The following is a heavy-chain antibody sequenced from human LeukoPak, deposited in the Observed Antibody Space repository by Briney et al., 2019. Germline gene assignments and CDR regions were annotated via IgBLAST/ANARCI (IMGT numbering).Heavy chain of an antibody. V-gene: IGHV3-30*04. D-gene: IGHD3-10*01. CDR1: GFTFSSYV. CDR3: AREMGRGVIVPQKEGMDV. J-gene: IGHJ6*02. CDR2: MSYDGNNK. Sequence: GRSLRLSCAASGFTFSSYVMHWVRQAPGTGLKWVAVMSYDGNNKQYVDSVKGRFTISRDNSKNTVYLQMNSLRVEDTAVYYCAREMGRGVIVPQKEGMDVWGQGTTVTVSS.